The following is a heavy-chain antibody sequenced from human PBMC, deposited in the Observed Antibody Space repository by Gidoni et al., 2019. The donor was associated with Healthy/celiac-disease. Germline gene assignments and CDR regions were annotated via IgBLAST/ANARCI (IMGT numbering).Heavy chain of an antibody. J-gene: IGHJ4*02. CDR3: ARDIAAADYYFDY. Sequence: QVQLVESGGGLVKPGGSLILSCAASGFTFSDYYMSWRRQAPGKGLEWVSDISSSGSTIYYADSVKGRFTISRDNAKNSLYLQMNSLRAEDTAVYYCARDIAAADYYFDYWGQGTLVTVSS. V-gene: IGHV3-11*01. CDR2: ISSSGSTI. CDR1: GFTFSDYY. D-gene: IGHD6-13*01.